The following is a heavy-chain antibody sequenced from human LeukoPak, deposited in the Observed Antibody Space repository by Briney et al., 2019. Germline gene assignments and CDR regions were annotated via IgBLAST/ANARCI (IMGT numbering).Heavy chain of an antibody. Sequence: PGGSLRLSCAASGFTFSSYAMSWVRQAPGKGLEWVSAISGSGGSAYYADSVKGRFTISRDNSKNTLYLQMNSLSAEDTAVYYCAKVMGYDSSGYINYWGQGTLVTVSS. D-gene: IGHD3-22*01. J-gene: IGHJ4*02. CDR3: AKVMGYDSSGYINY. V-gene: IGHV3-23*01. CDR1: GFTFSSYA. CDR2: ISGSGGSA.